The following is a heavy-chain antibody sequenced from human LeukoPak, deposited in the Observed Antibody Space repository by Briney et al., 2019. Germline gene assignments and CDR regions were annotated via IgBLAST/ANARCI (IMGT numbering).Heavy chain of an antibody. V-gene: IGHV1-46*01. Sequence: ASVKVSCKASGHTFTSYYMHWVRQAPGQGLEWMGIINPSGGSTSYAQKFQGRVTMTWDTSTSTVYMELSSLRSEDTAVYYCARGPPSGSYYSPSNYFDYWGQGTLVTVSS. CDR2: INPSGGST. CDR1: GHTFTSYY. CDR3: ARGPPSGSYYSPSNYFDY. D-gene: IGHD1-26*01. J-gene: IGHJ4*02.